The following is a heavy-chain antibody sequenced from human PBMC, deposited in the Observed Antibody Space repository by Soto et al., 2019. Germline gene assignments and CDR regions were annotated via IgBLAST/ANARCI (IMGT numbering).Heavy chain of an antibody. D-gene: IGHD3-10*01. V-gene: IGHV1-69*13. CDR3: ARDPYDYYGSGSPNWFDP. CDR1: GGTFSSYA. J-gene: IGHJ5*02. CDR2: VIPIFGTA. Sequence: ASVKVSCKASGGTFSSYAISWVRQAPGQGLEWMGGVIPIFGTANYAQKFQGRVTITADESTSTAYMELSSLRSEDTAVYYCARDPYDYYGSGSPNWFDPWGQGTLVTVSS.